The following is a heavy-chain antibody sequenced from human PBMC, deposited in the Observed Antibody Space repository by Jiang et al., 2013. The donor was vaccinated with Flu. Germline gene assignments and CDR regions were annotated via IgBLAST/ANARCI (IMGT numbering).Heavy chain of an antibody. D-gene: IGHD3-22*01. CDR2: ISGSASST. CDR1: GFTFSNYA. J-gene: IGHJ4*02. CDR3: AKGTSRGEFYDSRGELFDY. V-gene: IGHV3-23*01. Sequence: VQLLESGGALVQPGGSLRLSCAASGFTFSNYAMSWVRQAPGKGLEWVSSISGSASSTYHPDSVKGRFTISRDNSKNTLYLQMHRLRVEDTAVYYCAKGTSRGEFYDSRGELFDYWGQGTLVTVSS.